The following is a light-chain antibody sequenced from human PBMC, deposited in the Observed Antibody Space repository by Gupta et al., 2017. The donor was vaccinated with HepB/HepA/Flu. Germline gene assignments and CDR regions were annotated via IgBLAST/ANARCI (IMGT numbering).Light chain of an antibody. J-gene: IGLJ1*01. V-gene: IGLV2-11*01. CDR1: SSDVGNYNY. Sequence: SALTQPRSVSGSPGQSVTISCTGSSSDVGNYNYVSWYQHHPGKAPKLMIYDVNKWPTGVPDRFSGSKSGNTASLTISGLQAEDEADYYCCSYAGSYTHYVFGTGTKVTVL. CDR2: DVN. CDR3: CSYAGSYTHYV.